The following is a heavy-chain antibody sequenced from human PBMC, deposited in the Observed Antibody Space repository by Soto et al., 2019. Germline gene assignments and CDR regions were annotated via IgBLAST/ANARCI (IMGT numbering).Heavy chain of an antibody. J-gene: IGHJ4*02. V-gene: IGHV1-18*01. CDR3: ARWGTHTPVTLDF. CDR1: GYTFTSYG. D-gene: IGHD4-17*01. Sequence: ASVKVSCKASGYTFTSYGISWVRQAPGQGLERMGWISAYNGNTNYAQTLQGRVTMTTDTSTSTAYMELRSLRTDDTAVYYCARWGTHTPVTLDFWGQGTLVTVSS. CDR2: ISAYNGNT.